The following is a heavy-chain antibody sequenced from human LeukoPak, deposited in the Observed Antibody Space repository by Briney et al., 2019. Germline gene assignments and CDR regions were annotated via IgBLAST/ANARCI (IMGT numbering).Heavy chain of an antibody. CDR1: GGSISTSSYY. D-gene: IGHD3-10*01. Sequence: SETLSLTCIVSGGSISTSSYYWGWIRQPPGKGLEWLGCMYYSGRPNYNPSLKGRVTIYVDTSKNQLSLKLSSVIAADTAVYYCARLSRGLGSYYNVYYFDYGGRGSLVTVSS. J-gene: IGHJ4*02. CDR2: MYYSGRP. CDR3: ARLSRGLGSYYNVYYFDY. V-gene: IGHV4-39*01.